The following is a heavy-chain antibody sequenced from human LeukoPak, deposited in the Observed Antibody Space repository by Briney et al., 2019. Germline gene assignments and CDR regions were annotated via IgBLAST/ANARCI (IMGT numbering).Heavy chain of an antibody. CDR2: INHSGST. Sequence: SETLSLTCAVYGGSFSGYYWSWIRQPPGKGLEWIGEINHSGSTNYNPSLKSRVTISVDTSKNQFSLKLSSVTAADTAVFYCARVPPVGATSFYYYYGMDVWSQGTTVTVSS. J-gene: IGHJ6*02. V-gene: IGHV4-34*01. D-gene: IGHD1-26*01. CDR3: ARVPPVGATSFYYYYGMDV. CDR1: GGSFSGYY.